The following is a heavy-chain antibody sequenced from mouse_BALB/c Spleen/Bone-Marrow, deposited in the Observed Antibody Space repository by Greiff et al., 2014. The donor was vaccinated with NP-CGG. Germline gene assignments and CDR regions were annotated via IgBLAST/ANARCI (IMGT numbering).Heavy chain of an antibody. CDR1: GFSLTSYG. CDR2: IWADGST. V-gene: IGHV2-9*02. CDR3: ARITTATGAMDY. J-gene: IGHJ4*01. Sequence: VKLVESGPGLVAPSQSLSTTCTVSGFSLTSYGVHWVRQPPGKGLEWLGVIWADGSTNYNSALMSRLSIRKDNSKSQVFLKINNLQTDDTAMYYCARITTATGAMDYWGQGTPVTVSA. D-gene: IGHD1-2*01.